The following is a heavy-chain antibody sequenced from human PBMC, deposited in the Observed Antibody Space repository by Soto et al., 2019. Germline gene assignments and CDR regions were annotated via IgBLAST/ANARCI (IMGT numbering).Heavy chain of an antibody. Sequence: EVHLVESGGGLVKPGGSLRLSCAVSGFTFSSCTMNWVRQAPGKGLEWVSSISPSSGHIYYADSVKGRFTISRDNAKNSQFLQMNSQRGEDTAVYYCSGCSGGACHKNYGMDVWGQGNTVTV. D-gene: IGHD2-15*01. V-gene: IGHV3-21*06. CDR1: GFTFSSCT. CDR3: SGCSGGACHKNYGMDV. CDR2: ISPSSGHI. J-gene: IGHJ6*02.